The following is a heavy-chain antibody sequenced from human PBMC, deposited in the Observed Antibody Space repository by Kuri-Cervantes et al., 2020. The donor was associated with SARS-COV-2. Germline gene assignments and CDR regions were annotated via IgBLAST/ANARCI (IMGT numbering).Heavy chain of an antibody. J-gene: IGHJ5*02. CDR3: ARDMGAIVLVRRDWFDP. CDR1: GFTVSSNY. CDR2: VSYDGSDN. V-gene: IGHV3-30*03. D-gene: IGHD2-8*01. Sequence: GGSLRLSCAASGFTVSSNYMTWVRQAPGKGPEWVAVVSYDGSDNDYAGSVKGRFTISRDNSKNTLYLQMNSLRVEDTAVYYCARDMGAIVLVRRDWFDPWGPGTLVTVSS.